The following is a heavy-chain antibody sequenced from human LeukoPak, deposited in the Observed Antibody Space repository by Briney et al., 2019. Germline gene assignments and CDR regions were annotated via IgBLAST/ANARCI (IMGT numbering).Heavy chain of an antibody. Sequence: GRSLRLSCAASGFTFSSYGMHWVRQAPGKGLEWVAVIWYDGSNKYYADSVKGRFTISGDNSKNTLYLQMNSLRAEDTAVYYCARSSYDILTGYYEYYFDYWGQGTPVTVSS. CDR2: IWYDGSNK. CDR1: GFTFSSYG. V-gene: IGHV3-33*01. D-gene: IGHD3-9*01. CDR3: ARSSYDILTGYYEYYFDY. J-gene: IGHJ4*02.